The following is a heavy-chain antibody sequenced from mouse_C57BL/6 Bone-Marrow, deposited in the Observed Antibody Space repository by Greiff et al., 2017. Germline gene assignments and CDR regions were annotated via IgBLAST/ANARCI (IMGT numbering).Heavy chain of an antibody. J-gene: IGHJ2*01. CDR1: GYTFTSYW. Sequence: VQRVESGGGLVKPGASVKLSCKASGYTFTSYWMQWVKQRPGQGLEWIGEIDPSDSYTNYNQKFKGKATLTVDTSSSTAYMQLSSLTSEDSAVYYCAREVYSNSYFDYWGQGTTLTVSS. CDR3: AREVYSNSYFDY. V-gene: IGHV1-50*01. D-gene: IGHD2-5*01. CDR2: IDPSDSYT.